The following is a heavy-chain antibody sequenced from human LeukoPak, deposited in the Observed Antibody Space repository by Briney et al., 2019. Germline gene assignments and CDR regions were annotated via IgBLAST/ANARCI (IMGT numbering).Heavy chain of an antibody. D-gene: IGHD5-12*01. V-gene: IGHV4-59*01. CDR3: ARVTGYDWESFYDY. Sequence: SETLSLTCTVSGGSISSYYWSWIRQPPGKGLEWIGYIYYSGSTNYNPSLKSRVTISVDTSKNQFSLKLRSVTAADAAVYYCARVTGYDWESFYDYWGQGTLVTVSS. CDR2: IYYSGST. J-gene: IGHJ4*02. CDR1: GGSISSYY.